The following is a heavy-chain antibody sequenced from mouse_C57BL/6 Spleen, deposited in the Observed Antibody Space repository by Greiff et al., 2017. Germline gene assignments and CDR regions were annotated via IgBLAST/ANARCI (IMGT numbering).Heavy chain of an antibody. CDR1: GYTFTSYW. CDR3: ARDYYGSYYFDY. V-gene: IGHV1-72*01. CDR2: VDPNSGGT. Sequence: QVQLQQPGAELAKPGASVKLSCKASGYTFTSYWMHWVKQRPGRGLEWIGRVDPNSGGTKYNEKFKSKATLTVDKPSSTAYVQLSSLTSEDSAVYDCARDYYGSYYFDYWGQGTTLTVST. J-gene: IGHJ2*01. D-gene: IGHD1-1*01.